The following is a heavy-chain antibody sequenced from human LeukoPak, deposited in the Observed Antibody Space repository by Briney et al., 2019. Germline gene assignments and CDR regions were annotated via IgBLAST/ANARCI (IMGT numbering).Heavy chain of an antibody. D-gene: IGHD2-15*01. Sequence: ASVKVSCKASGGTFSSYAISWVRQAPGQGLEWMGGIIPIFGTANYAQKFQGRVTITTDESTSTAYMELRSLRSDDRAVYYCARERYCSGGSCYSGALDTWGQGTMVTVSS. CDR3: ARERYCSGGSCYSGALDT. CDR1: GGTFSSYA. CDR2: IIPIFGTA. V-gene: IGHV1-69*05. J-gene: IGHJ3*02.